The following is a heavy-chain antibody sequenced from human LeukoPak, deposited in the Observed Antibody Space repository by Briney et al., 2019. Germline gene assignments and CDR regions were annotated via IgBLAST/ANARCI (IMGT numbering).Heavy chain of an antibody. CDR1: GYTFTSYG. Sequence: ASVKVSRKASGYTFTSYGISWVRQAPGQGLEWMGWISAYNGNTNYAQKLQGRVTMTTDTSTSTAYMELRSLRSDDTAVYYCARDQGIAARPQNWFDPWGQGTLVTVSS. V-gene: IGHV1-18*01. D-gene: IGHD6-6*01. CDR2: ISAYNGNT. CDR3: ARDQGIAARPQNWFDP. J-gene: IGHJ5*02.